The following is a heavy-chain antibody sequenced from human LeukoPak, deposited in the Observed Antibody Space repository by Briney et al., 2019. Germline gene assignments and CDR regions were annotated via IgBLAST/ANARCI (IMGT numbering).Heavy chain of an antibody. V-gene: IGHV3-23*01. CDR1: GFTFSSYG. D-gene: IGHD6-19*01. CDR2: VSGSGGST. Sequence: PGGSLRVYCAASGFTFSSYGMSWVRQDPGKCLHWVSAVSGSGGSTYYAGSVKGRFTISRDNSKNTLYLQMNSLRAEDTAVYYCAKDLIAVDFFDYWGQGTLVTVSS. J-gene: IGHJ4*02. CDR3: AKDLIAVDFFDY.